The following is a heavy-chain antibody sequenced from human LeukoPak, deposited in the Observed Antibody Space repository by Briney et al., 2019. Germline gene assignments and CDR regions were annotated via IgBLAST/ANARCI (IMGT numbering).Heavy chain of an antibody. CDR3: ARGLRSGYVPFDY. Sequence: SVKVSCKASGGTFTTYSLSWVRQAPGQGLEWMGGIIPLAGAPDYAQKFQGRLTISADDYTKKVYMELASLTSEDTAVYYCARGLRSGYVPFDYWGQGTLVTVSS. CDR1: GGTFTTYS. D-gene: IGHD5-12*01. J-gene: IGHJ4*02. V-gene: IGHV1-69*13. CDR2: IIPLAGAP.